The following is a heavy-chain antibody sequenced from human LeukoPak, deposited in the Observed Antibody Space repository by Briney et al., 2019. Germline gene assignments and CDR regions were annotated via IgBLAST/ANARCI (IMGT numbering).Heavy chain of an antibody. J-gene: IGHJ4*02. D-gene: IGHD3-3*01. CDR2: VWYDGSNK. CDR3: AKAELGVDTFFDY. V-gene: IGHV3-33*06. Sequence: GGSLRLSCAASGFTFSSYGMHWVRQAPGKGLEWVAVVWYDGSNKYYADSVKGRFTISRDNSNSTLYLQMNNLRADDTAVYYCAKAELGVDTFFDYWGQGTLVTVSS. CDR1: GFTFSSYG.